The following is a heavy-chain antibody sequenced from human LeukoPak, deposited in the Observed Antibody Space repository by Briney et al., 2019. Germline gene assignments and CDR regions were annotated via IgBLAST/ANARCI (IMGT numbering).Heavy chain of an antibody. Sequence: GGSLRLSCAASGFTFSSYAMSWVRQAAEKGLEWVSGISGSGDNTYYADSVKGRFTISRDNSKNTLYLQMNSLRAEDTALYYCASQLELRYYYYMDVWGKGTTVTVSS. CDR3: ASQLELRYYYYMDV. CDR1: GFTFSSYA. J-gene: IGHJ6*03. CDR2: ISGSGDNT. V-gene: IGHV3-23*01. D-gene: IGHD1-7*01.